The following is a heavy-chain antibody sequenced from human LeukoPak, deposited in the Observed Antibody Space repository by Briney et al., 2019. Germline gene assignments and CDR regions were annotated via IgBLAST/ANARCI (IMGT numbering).Heavy chain of an antibody. CDR3: ARDSARLGDYGYY. J-gene: IGHJ4*02. D-gene: IGHD4-17*01. CDR2: IYDSGST. CDR1: GGSISSYY. V-gene: IGHV4-59*01. Sequence: SETLSLTCTVSGGSISSYYWSWIRQPSGKGLEWIGYIYDSGSTNYNPSLKSRVTISVDTSKKQFSLKLSSVTAADTAVYYCARDSARLGDYGYYWGQGTLVTVSS.